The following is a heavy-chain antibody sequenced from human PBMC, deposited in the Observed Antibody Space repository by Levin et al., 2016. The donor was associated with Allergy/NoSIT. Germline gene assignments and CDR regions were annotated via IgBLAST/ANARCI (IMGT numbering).Heavy chain of an antibody. CDR1: GFSFSTYS. D-gene: IGHD3-10*01. J-gene: IGHJ4*02. CDR3: AKDRSGSGSYVHDY. CDR2: IIGSSSHI. V-gene: IGHV3-21*04. Sequence: GESLKISCAASGFSFSTYSMSWVRQTPGKGLEWVSSIIGSSSHIYYADSLKGRFTISRDNAENSVSLQMNSLRAEDTAVYYCAKDRSGSGSYVHDYWGQGTLVTVSS.